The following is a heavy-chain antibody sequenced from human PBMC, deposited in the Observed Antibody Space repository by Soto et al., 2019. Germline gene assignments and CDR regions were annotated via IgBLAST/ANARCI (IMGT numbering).Heavy chain of an antibody. D-gene: IGHD5-18*01. Sequence: EVQLGESGGGLVQPGGSLRLSCAASGFTFRTYWLSWVRQVPGKGLEWVANINLDGSEKNYVDSVKGRFTISRDNARNSLYLQMSSLRAEDTALYYCARDGSTSWYSYDYHGMDVWGHGTTVTVSS. CDR1: GFTFRTYW. V-gene: IGHV3-7*05. CDR3: ARDGSTSWYSYDYHGMDV. J-gene: IGHJ6*02. CDR2: INLDGSEK.